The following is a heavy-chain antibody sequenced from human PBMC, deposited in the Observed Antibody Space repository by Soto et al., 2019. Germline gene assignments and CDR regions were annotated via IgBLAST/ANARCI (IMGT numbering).Heavy chain of an antibody. CDR1: GFTFSSYA. CDR3: AKDSPGRGYSYARPYY. Sequence: EVQLLESGGGLVQPGGSLRLSCEASGFTFSSYAMSWVRQAPGKGLEWVSAISGSGGSTYYADSVKGRFTISRDNSKNTLYLQMNSLRAEDTAVYYCAKDSPGRGYSYARPYYGGQGTLVTVSS. D-gene: IGHD5-18*01. J-gene: IGHJ4*02. V-gene: IGHV3-23*01. CDR2: ISGSGGST.